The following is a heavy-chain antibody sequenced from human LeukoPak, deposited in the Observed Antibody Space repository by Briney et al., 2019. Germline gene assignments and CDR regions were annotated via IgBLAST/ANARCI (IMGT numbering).Heavy chain of an antibody. V-gene: IGHV5-51*01. J-gene: IGHJ4*02. D-gene: IGHD6-13*01. CDR3: ARHRAAAEGGALDY. Sequence: GESLKFSCKGSGYSFTSYWIGWVRQMPGKGLEWMGIIYPGDSDTRYSPSFQGQVTISADKSISAAYLQWSSLKASDNAIYYCARHRAAAEGGALDYWGQGTLVTVSS. CDR2: IYPGDSDT. CDR1: GYSFTSYW.